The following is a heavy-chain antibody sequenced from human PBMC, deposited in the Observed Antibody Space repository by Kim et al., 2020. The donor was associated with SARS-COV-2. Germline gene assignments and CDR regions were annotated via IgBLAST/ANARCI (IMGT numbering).Heavy chain of an antibody. CDR3: AKDGSYTTSWRHFDS. V-gene: IGHV3-23*01. CDR2: ISGRGNST. CDR1: RFSFSSFA. D-gene: IGHD6-13*01. Sequence: GGSLRLSCAASRFSFSSFAMSWVRQAPGKGLEWVSAISGRGNSTNYADSVKGRFTISRDNSKSTLYLQMSSLWAEDTAVYYCAKDGSYTTSWRHFDSWG. J-gene: IGHJ4*01.